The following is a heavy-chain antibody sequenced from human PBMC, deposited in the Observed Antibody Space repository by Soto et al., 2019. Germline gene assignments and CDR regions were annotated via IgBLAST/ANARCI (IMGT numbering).Heavy chain of an antibody. CDR1: GFTFSSYW. V-gene: IGHV3-74*01. CDR3: ARDRYYMGTHTYYYYMDV. D-gene: IGHD1-26*01. Sequence: EVQLVGSGGGLVQPGGSLRLSCAASGFTFSSYWMHWVRQAPGKGLVWVSRINSDGSSTSYADSVKGRFTISRDNAKNTLYLQMNSLRAEDTAVYYCARDRYYMGTHTYYYYMDVWGKGTTVTVSS. J-gene: IGHJ6*03. CDR2: INSDGSST.